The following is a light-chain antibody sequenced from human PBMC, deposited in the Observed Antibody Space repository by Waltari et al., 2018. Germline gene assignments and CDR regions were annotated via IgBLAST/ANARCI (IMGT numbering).Light chain of an antibody. CDR2: YSN. CDR3: AAWDNSLSSGL. Sequence: QSVLTQPPSASGAPGQSVTISCSGSSPNIGSNSVYWYQQLPGTAPKLLIYYSNQRPSGVPDRFSGSKSGTSASLAITGLRSEDEADYYCAAWDNSLSSGLFGGGTRLTVL. J-gene: IGLJ2*01. V-gene: IGLV1-47*02. CDR1: SPNIGSNS.